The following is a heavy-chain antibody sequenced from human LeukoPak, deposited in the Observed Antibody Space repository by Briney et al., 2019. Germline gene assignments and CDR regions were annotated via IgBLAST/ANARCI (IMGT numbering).Heavy chain of an antibody. CDR2: ISYDGRSK. Sequence: GGSLSLSCAASGFTFSNYGMHWVRQPPGKGLEWVAFISYDGRSKLYADSVRGRFTISRDNSKNTLDLQMNSLRAEDTAVFYCARDSYGMDVWGQGTTVTVSS. CDR1: GFTFSNYG. J-gene: IGHJ6*02. V-gene: IGHV3-30*03. CDR3: ARDSYGMDV.